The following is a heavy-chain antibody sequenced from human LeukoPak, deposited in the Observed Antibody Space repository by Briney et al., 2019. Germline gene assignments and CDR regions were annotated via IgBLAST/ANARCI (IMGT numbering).Heavy chain of an antibody. V-gene: IGHV4-34*01. CDR3: ARGRHFDY. CDR1: GGSFTGYY. Sequence: SETLTLACAVYGGSFTGYYWSWVRQPPGKGLEWIGEINHSGSTNYNPSLKSRVTISVDTSKNQFSLKMSSVTAADTALYYCARGRHFDYRGQGTLVTVSS. CDR2: INHSGST. J-gene: IGHJ4*02.